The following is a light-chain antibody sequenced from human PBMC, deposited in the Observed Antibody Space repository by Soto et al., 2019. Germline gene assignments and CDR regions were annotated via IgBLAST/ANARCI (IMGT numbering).Light chain of an antibody. CDR1: QSTSTY. CDR2: AAS. CDR3: QQSYSTSRT. V-gene: IGKV1-39*01. Sequence: DIQMTQSPSSLSASVGDRVTITCRASQSTSTYLNWYQQKPGKAPKFLIYAASTLQSGVPSRFSGTGSGTYFTLTISSLQPEDFATYYCQQSYSTSRTFGQGTKVDIK. J-gene: IGKJ2*01.